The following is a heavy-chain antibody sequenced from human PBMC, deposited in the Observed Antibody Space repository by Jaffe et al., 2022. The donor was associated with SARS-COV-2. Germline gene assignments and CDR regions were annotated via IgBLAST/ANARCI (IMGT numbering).Heavy chain of an antibody. CDR3: ARDRYGPPYGLDV. CDR2: INPNSGGT. Sequence: QVQLVQSGADVKKPGASVKVSCKASGYTFTGYYIHWVRQAPGQGLEWMGWINPNSGGTKYAQKFQGRVTMTRDTSISTAYMELSSLRSDDTAVYYCARDRYGPPYGLDVWGQGTTVTVSS. D-gene: IGHD3-10*01. CDR1: GYTFTGYY. V-gene: IGHV1-2*02. J-gene: IGHJ6*02.